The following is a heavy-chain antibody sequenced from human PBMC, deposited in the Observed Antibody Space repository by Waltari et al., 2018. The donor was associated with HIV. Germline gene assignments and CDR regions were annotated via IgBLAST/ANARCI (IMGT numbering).Heavy chain of an antibody. J-gene: IGHJ4*02. CDR1: GFAFVPSA. CDR2: IDGSGTKS. V-gene: IGHV3-23*01. D-gene: IGHD3-22*01. Sequence: EVQLMESGGGLVQPGGSRRLSCAASGFAFVPSAITWVRQSPERGLEWVAAIDGSGTKSFYADSVKGRFTLSRDNSKNTVFLQMNSLRAADTAIYYCAKAFYEDTAYYYDFWGRGTRVTVSS. CDR3: AKAFYEDTAYYYDF.